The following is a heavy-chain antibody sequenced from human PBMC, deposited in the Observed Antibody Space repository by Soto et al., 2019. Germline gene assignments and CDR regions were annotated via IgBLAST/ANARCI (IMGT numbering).Heavy chain of an antibody. Sequence: ASVKVSCKASGYTFIDYYMHWVRQAPGQGFEWMGRISPRSGGTNYAQKFQGRVTMTWDTSPNTAYMELSSLISEDTAVYYCARPPGYISDWYYFDLWGQGTLVTVSS. CDR2: ISPRSGGT. CDR3: ARPPGYISDWYYFDL. D-gene: IGHD3-9*01. J-gene: IGHJ4*02. CDR1: GYTFIDYY. V-gene: IGHV1-2*02.